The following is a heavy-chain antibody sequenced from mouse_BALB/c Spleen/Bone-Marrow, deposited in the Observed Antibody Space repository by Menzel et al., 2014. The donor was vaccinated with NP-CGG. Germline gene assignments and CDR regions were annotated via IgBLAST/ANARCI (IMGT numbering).Heavy chain of an antibody. CDR1: GYTFTSYW. D-gene: IGHD2-2*01. Sequence: QQSCKASGYTFTSYWMHWVKQRPGQGLEWIGEIDPSTGRTDYNKKFKSQATLTVDKSSSTAYMHLSSLTSEDSAVYYCARINGYDYWGQGTTLTVSS. CDR3: ARINGYDY. CDR2: IDPSTGRT. V-gene: IGHV1S81*02. J-gene: IGHJ2*01.